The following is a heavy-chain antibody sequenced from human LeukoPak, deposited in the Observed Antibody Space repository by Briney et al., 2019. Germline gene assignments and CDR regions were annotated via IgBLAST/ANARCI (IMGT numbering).Heavy chain of an antibody. V-gene: IGHV4-34*01. CDR1: GGSFSGYY. J-gene: IGHJ4*02. CDR2: INHSGNT. CDR3: AKQGKKSAFDF. Sequence: PSETLSLTCAVYGGSFSGYYWTWIRQPPGKGLEWIGEINHSGNTNYNPSLKSRVTILVDTSKNQFSLRLRSLTAADTAVYYCAKQGKKSAFDFWGQGTLVTVSS. D-gene: IGHD7-27*01.